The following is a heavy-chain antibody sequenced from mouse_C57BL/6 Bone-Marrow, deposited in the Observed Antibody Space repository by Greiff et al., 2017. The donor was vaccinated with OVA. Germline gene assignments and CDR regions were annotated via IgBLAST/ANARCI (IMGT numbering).Heavy chain of an antibody. CDR2: ISNLAYSI. D-gene: IGHD1-1*01. J-gene: IGHJ1*03. CDR3: ARLFTTVVGWYFDV. V-gene: IGHV5-15*04. Sequence: EVKLVESGGGLVQPGGSLKLSCAASGFTFSDYGMAWVRQAPRKGPEWVAFISNLAYSIYYADTVTGRFTISRENAKNTLYLEMSSLRSEDTAMYYCARLFTTVVGWYFDVWGTGTTVTVSS. CDR1: GFTFSDYG.